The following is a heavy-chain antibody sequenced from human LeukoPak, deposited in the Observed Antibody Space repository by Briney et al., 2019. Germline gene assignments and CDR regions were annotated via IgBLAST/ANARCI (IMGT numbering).Heavy chain of an antibody. CDR1: GYTFTSYD. J-gene: IGHJ4*02. Sequence: GASVKVSCKASGYTFTSYDINWVRQATGQGLEWMGWMNPNSGNTGYAQKFQGRVTMTRNTSISTAYMELSSLRSEDTAVYYCARDRRDGYNKGFDYWGQGTLVTVSS. CDR2: MNPNSGNT. V-gene: IGHV1-8*01. D-gene: IGHD5-24*01. CDR3: ARDRRDGYNKGFDY.